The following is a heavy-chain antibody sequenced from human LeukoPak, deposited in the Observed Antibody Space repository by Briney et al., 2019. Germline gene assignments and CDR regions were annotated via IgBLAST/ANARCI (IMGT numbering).Heavy chain of an antibody. D-gene: IGHD5-12*01. V-gene: IGHV4-59*01. CDR1: GGSISSYY. J-gene: IGHJ6*02. Sequence: SETLSLTCTVSGGSISSYYWSWIRQPPGKGLEWIGYIYYSGSTNYNPSLKSRVTISVDTSKNQFSLKLSSVTAADTAVYYCARARGYSDYEYYYYYGMDVWGQGTTVTVSS. CDR2: IYYSGST. CDR3: ARARGYSDYEYYYYYGMDV.